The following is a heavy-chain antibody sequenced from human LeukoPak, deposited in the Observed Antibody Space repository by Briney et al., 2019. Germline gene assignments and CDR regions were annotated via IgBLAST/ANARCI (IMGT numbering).Heavy chain of an antibody. Sequence: PSETLSLTCTVSGGSISSSSYYWGWIRQPPGKGLEWIGSIYYSGSTYYNPSLKSRVTISVDTSKNQFSLKLSSVTAADTAVYYCARSYIAVAGFDYWGQGTLVTVSS. J-gene: IGHJ4*02. CDR2: IYYSGST. CDR3: ARSYIAVAGFDY. CDR1: GGSISSSSYY. V-gene: IGHV4-39*07. D-gene: IGHD6-19*01.